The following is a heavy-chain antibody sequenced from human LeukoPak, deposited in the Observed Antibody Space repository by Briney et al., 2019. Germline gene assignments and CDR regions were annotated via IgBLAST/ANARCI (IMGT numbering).Heavy chain of an antibody. Sequence: SETLSRTCAVYGGSFSGYYWSWIRKPPGKGLDLIGEINHSGSNNYNPPLTSRGSIAVDTSKNQFSLKLSSVTAADTAVYYCARDPFNWSTTGGDYWGQGTLVTVSS. CDR1: GGSFSGYY. CDR3: ARDPFNWSTTGGDY. CDR2: INHSGSN. J-gene: IGHJ4*02. V-gene: IGHV4-34*01. D-gene: IGHD3-9*01.